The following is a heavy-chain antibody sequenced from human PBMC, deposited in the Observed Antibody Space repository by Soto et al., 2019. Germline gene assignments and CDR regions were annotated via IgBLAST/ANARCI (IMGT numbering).Heavy chain of an antibody. D-gene: IGHD3-22*01. J-gene: IGHJ4*02. CDR1: GGTFSSYA. CDR3: ASYYYDSSGYYYTEYYFDY. CDR2: IIPIFGTA. Sequence: ASVKVSCKASGGTFSSYAISWVRQAPGQGLEWMGGIIPIFGTANYAQKFQGRVTITADESTSTAYMELSSLRSEDTAVYYCASYYYDSSGYYYTEYYFDYWGQGTLVTVSS. V-gene: IGHV1-69*13.